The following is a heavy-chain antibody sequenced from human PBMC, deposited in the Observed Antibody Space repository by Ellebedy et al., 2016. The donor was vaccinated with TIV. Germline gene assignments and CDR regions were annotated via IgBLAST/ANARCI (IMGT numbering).Heavy chain of an antibody. D-gene: IGHD6-6*01. CDR3: ARRFGSSSDRFGSLHRYYFDY. J-gene: IGHJ4*02. V-gene: IGHV4-59*12. CDR1: GGSISTYY. CDR2: VHYTGST. Sequence: SETLSLTCTVSGGSISTYYWSWIRQPPGKGLEYIGYVHYTGSTNYNPSLKSRVTISVDSFKNQFSLKLSSVTAADTAVYYCARRFGSSSDRFGSLHRYYFDYWGQGTLVTVSS.